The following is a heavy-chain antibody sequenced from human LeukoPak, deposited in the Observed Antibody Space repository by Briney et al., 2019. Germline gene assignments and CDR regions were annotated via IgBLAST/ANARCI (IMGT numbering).Heavy chain of an antibody. Sequence: SQTLSLTCTVSGGSLSGGGYYWTWVRQHPGKGLEWIGFIYSSGSTSYNPSFKSRVTMSVDKSKNQFSLNMTSVTAADTAIYYCARDRGYSYGRPLDYWGQGTLVTVSS. CDR1: GGSLSGGGYY. CDR2: IYSSGST. D-gene: IGHD5-18*01. J-gene: IGHJ4*02. V-gene: IGHV4-31*03. CDR3: ARDRGYSYGRPLDY.